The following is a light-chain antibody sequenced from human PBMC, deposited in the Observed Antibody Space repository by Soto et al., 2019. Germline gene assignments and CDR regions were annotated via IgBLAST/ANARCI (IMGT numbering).Light chain of an antibody. CDR3: QQYGGLPT. Sequence: EIVLTQSPGTLSLSPGERVTLSCRASQSVTSSYIAWYQQKSGQAPRLILYGASSRATGIPDRFRGSGSGTDFTLTISRLEPEDFAVYYCQQYGGLPTFGQGTKVDIK. J-gene: IGKJ1*01. V-gene: IGKV3-20*01. CDR1: QSVTSSY. CDR2: GAS.